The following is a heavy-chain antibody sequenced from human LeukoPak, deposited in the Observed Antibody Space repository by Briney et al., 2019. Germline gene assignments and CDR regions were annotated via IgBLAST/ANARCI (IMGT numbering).Heavy chain of an antibody. D-gene: IGHD3-22*01. V-gene: IGHV4-30-4*01. J-gene: IGHJ5*02. Sequence: SQTLSLTCTVSGGSISSGDYYWSWLRQPPEKGLEWIAYMYYSGSTYYNPSLKSRVTMSADTSKNQLSLKLSSVTAADTAVYYCARPYYYDSRIDPWGQGILVTVSS. CDR1: GGSISSGDYY. CDR2: MYYSGST. CDR3: ARPYYYDSRIDP.